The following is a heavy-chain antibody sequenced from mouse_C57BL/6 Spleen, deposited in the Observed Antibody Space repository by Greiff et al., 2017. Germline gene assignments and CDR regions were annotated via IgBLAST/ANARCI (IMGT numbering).Heavy chain of an antibody. CDR2: NYPGDGDT. J-gene: IGHJ1*03. CDR3: ARDYGSRSWYFDV. D-gene: IGHD1-1*01. V-gene: IGHV1-80*01. Sequence: QVQLQQSGAELVKPGASVKISCKASGYAFSSYWMNWVKQRPGKGLEWIGQNYPGDGDTNYNGKFKGKATLTADKSSSTAYMQLSSLTSEDSAVYFCARDYGSRSWYFDVWGTGTTVTVSS. CDR1: GYAFSSYW.